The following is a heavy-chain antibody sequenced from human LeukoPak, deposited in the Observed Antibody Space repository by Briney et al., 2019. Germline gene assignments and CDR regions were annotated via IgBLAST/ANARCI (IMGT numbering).Heavy chain of an antibody. J-gene: IGHJ5*02. CDR2: INPNSGGT. Sequence: ASVKVSCKASGYTFTSYGISWVRQAPGQGLEWMGWINPNSGGTNYAQKFQGRVTMTRDTSISTAYMELSRLRSDDTAVYYCARAGITILGVVIWFDPWGQGTLVTVSS. V-gene: IGHV1-2*02. D-gene: IGHD3-3*01. CDR3: ARAGITILGVVIWFDP. CDR1: GYTFTSYG.